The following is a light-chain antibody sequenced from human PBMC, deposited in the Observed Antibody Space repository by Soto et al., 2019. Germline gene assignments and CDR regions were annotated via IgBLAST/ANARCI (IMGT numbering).Light chain of an antibody. CDR1: QTINNN. Sequence: DIEMTQSPASLSASVGDRVTISCRTSQTINNNLNWYQQRPGKAPKLLIYSSSSLMSGVPPRFSGSGSGTDFTLTISSLQTEDFETSFCQQTYNTPITFGQGTLLDIK. J-gene: IGKJ5*01. V-gene: IGKV1-39*01. CDR2: SSS. CDR3: QQTYNTPIT.